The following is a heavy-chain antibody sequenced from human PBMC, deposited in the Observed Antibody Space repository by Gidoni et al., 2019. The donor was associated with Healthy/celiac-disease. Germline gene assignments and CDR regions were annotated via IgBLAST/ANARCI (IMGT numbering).Heavy chain of an antibody. CDR3: ASSPRGEGGGFDY. CDR2: INSDGSST. Sequence: EVQLVESGGGLVQPGGSLRLSCAASGFTFSSYWMHWVRQAPGKGLGWVSRINSDGSSTSDADSVKGRFTISRDNAKNTLYLQMNSLRAEDTAVYYCASSPRGEGGGFDYWGQGTLVTVSS. J-gene: IGHJ4*02. V-gene: IGHV3-74*01. CDR1: GFTFSSYW. D-gene: IGHD1-26*01.